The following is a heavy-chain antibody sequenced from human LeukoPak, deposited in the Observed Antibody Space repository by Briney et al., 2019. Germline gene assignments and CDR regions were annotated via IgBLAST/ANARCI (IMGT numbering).Heavy chain of an antibody. CDR3: ARRDCSSSSCRYYYYYMDV. CDR1: GYTFTSYG. V-gene: IGHV1-18*01. J-gene: IGHJ6*02. Sequence: ASVKVSCKASGYTFTSYGISWVRQAPGQGLEWMGWISAYNGNTNYAQKLQGRVTMTTDTSTSTAYMELRSLTADDTAVYYCARRDCSSSSCRYYYYYMDVWGQGTTVTVSS. D-gene: IGHD2-2*01. CDR2: ISAYNGNT.